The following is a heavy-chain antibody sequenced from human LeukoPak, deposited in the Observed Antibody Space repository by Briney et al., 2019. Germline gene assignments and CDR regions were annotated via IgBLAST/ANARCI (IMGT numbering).Heavy chain of an antibody. V-gene: IGHV1-3*01. CDR3: ARDQREDIRVHFHY. J-gene: IGHJ4*02. CDR2: INGGNGYT. CDR1: GYIFINYA. Sequence: GASVKVSCKASGYIFINYAIHWVRQAPGQRLEWMGWINGGNGYTKYSQNFQGRVTITRDTSASTAYMELSSLRSEDTAVYYCARDQREDIRVHFHYWGPGTLVPVSP. D-gene: IGHD2-15*01.